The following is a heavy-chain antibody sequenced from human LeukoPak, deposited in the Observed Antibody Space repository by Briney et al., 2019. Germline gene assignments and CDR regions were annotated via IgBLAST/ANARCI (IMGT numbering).Heavy chain of an antibody. J-gene: IGHJ4*02. CDR3: ARGTSVLLWFGELKD. Sequence: ASVKVSCKASGYTFTDYYMHWVRQAPGQGLEWMGWINPNSGGTNYAQKFQGRVTMTRDTSISTAYMELSRLRSDDTAVHYCARGTSVLLWFGELKDWGQGTLVTVSS. CDR1: GYTFTDYY. V-gene: IGHV1-2*02. D-gene: IGHD3-10*01. CDR2: INPNSGGT.